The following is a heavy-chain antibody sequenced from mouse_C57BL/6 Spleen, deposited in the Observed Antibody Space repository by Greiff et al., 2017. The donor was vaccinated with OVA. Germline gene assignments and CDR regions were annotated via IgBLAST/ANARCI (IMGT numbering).Heavy chain of an antibody. V-gene: IGHV1-80*01. D-gene: IGHD1-1*01. CDR1: GYAFSSYW. Sequence: VKVVESGAELVKPGASVKISCKASGYAFSSYWMNWVKQRPGKGLEWIGQIYPGDGDTNYNGKFKGKATLTADKSSSTAYMQLSSLTSEDSAVYFCARGGNYYGSSPSFDYWGQGTTLTVSS. CDR3: ARGGNYYGSSPSFDY. J-gene: IGHJ2*01. CDR2: IYPGDGDT.